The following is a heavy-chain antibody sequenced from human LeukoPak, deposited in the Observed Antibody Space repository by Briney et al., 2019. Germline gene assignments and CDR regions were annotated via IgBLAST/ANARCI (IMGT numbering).Heavy chain of an antibody. J-gene: IGHJ4*02. CDR3: AKDQDWELLGYYFDY. V-gene: IGHV3-23*01. Sequence: GGSLRLSCAASGFTFSSYAMSWVRQAPGKGLEWVSAISGSGGSTYYADSVKGRFTISRDNSKNTLYLQMNSLRAEDTAVYYCAKDQDWELLGYYFDYWGQGTLVTVSS. D-gene: IGHD1-26*01. CDR2: ISGSGGST. CDR1: GFTFSSYA.